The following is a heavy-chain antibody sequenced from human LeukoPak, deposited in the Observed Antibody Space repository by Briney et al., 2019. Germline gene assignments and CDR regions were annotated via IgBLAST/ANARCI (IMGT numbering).Heavy chain of an antibody. CDR2: ISWNSGSI. J-gene: IGHJ4*02. Sequence: GGSLRLSCAASGFTFDDYAMHWVRQAPGKGLEWVSGISWNSGSIGYADSVKGRFTISRDNAKNSLYLQMNSLRAEDTALYYCAKDIGAVAGTGFDYWGQGTLVTVS. D-gene: IGHD6-19*01. V-gene: IGHV3-9*01. CDR3: AKDIGAVAGTGFDY. CDR1: GFTFDDYA.